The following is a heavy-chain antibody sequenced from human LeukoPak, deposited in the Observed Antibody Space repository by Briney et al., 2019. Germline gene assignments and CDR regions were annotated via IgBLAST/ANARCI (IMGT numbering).Heavy chain of an antibody. J-gene: IGHJ4*02. Sequence: PSETLSLTCTVSGGSISYYYWSCIRQPARKGREWIWRISTSGGTNCNPSLKSRVTMSVHTSKNQFSLKLSSVTAADTAVYYCARGDDSSGQGYWGQGALVTVSS. CDR3: ARGDDSSGQGY. D-gene: IGHD3-22*01. CDR2: ISTSGGT. CDR1: GGSISYYY. V-gene: IGHV4-4*07.